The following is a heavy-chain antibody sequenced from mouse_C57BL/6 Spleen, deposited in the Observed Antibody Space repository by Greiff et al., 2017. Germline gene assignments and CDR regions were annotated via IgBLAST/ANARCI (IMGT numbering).Heavy chain of an antibody. J-gene: IGHJ2*01. Sequence: VQLQQSGAELVRPGTSVKVSCKASGYAFTNYLIEWVKQRPGQGLEWIGVINPGSGGTNYNEKFKGKATLTADKSSSTAYMQLSSLTSEDSAVYFCARESDYYGSSGFDYWGQGTTLTVSS. CDR3: ARESDYYGSSGFDY. CDR1: GYAFTNYL. CDR2: INPGSGGT. V-gene: IGHV1-54*01. D-gene: IGHD1-1*01.